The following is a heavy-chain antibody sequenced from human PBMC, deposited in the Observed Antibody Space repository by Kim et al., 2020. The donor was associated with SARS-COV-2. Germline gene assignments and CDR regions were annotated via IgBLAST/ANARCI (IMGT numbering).Heavy chain of an antibody. D-gene: IGHD6-13*01. CDR3: ARDRVLAAAVPHW. J-gene: IGHJ5*01. Sequence: GGSLRLSCTGSGFTFRDYGVNWVRQAPGKRLEWVAFVSSSGTFSEYADSRRGRFTVSKDNAKNSVYLQMDSLRAEDSALYFCARDRVLAAAVPHW. CDR1: GFTFRDYG. V-gene: IGHV3-21*06. CDR2: VSSSGTFS.